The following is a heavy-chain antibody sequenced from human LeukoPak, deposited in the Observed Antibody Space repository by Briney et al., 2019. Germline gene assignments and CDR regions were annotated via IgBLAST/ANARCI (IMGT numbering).Heavy chain of an antibody. CDR2: ISYDGSNK. V-gene: IGHV3-30*18. Sequence: GGSLRLSCAASVLTFSGYGMHWVRETPGKGLESGAVISYDGSNKYYADSVKGRFTISRDNSKNTLYLQMNSLRAEDTAVYYCAKDGGYCSSTSCYTDLDYWGQGTLVTVSS. J-gene: IGHJ4*02. CDR1: VLTFSGYG. D-gene: IGHD2-2*02. CDR3: AKDGGYCSSTSCYTDLDY.